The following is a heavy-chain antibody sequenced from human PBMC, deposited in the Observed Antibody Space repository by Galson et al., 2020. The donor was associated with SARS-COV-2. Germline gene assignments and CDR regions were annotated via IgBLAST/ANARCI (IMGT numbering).Heavy chain of an antibody. D-gene: IGHD3-22*01. CDR3: TAHYDSSGYYPTNGGFVLR. J-gene: IGHJ4*02. Sequence: GGSLRLSCAASGFTFSGSAMHWVRRASGKGLEWVGRIRSKANSYATAYAASVKGRFTISRDDSKNTAYLQMNSLKTEDTAVYYCTAHYDSSGYYPTNGGFVLRWGQGTLVTVSS. CDR1: GFTFSGSA. V-gene: IGHV3-73*01. CDR2: IRSKANSYAT.